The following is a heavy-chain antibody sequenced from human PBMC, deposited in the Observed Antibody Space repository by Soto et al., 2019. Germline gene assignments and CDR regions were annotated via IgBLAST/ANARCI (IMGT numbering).Heavy chain of an antibody. CDR1: GFTFSSYG. Sequence: PGGSLRLSCAASGFTFSSYGMHWVRQAPGKGLEWVAVILYDGSNKHYADSVKGRFTISRDNSKNTLYLQMNSLRAEDTAVYYCAKSSVVTKFDYWGQGTLVTVSS. CDR3: AKSSVVTKFDY. CDR2: ILYDGSNK. V-gene: IGHV3-30*18. J-gene: IGHJ4*02. D-gene: IGHD2-21*02.